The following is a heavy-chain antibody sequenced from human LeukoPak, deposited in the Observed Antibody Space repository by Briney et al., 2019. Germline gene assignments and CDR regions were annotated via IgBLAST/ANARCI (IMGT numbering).Heavy chain of an antibody. V-gene: IGHV1-2*02. CDR1: GYSFTAYY. CDR3: AREGHYSDTSGYYKHFDY. Sequence: ASVKVSCKASGYSFTAYYMHWVRQAPGQGLEWMGWINPNSGGTNYAQKFQGRVTMTRDTSISMAYMELSRLRSDDTAVYYCAREGHYSDTSGYYKHFDYWGQGALVTVSS. D-gene: IGHD3-22*01. J-gene: IGHJ4*02. CDR2: INPNSGGT.